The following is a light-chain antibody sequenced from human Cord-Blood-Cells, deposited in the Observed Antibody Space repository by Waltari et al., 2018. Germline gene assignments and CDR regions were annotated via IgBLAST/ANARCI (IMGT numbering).Light chain of an antibody. CDR3: QQYYSTPLT. V-gene: IGKV1-NL1*01. CDR2: AAS. J-gene: IGKJ4*01. CDR1: QGIRNS. Sequence: DIQMTHSQSSLSASVGERFTITCRASQGIRNSLAWYQQKPGKAPKLLLYAASRLESVVPSRFSGSGSGTDYTLTISSLQPEDFATYYCQQYYSTPLTFGGGTKVEIK.